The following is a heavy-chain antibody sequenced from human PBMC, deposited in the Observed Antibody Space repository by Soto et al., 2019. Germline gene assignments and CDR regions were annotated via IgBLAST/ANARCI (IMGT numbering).Heavy chain of an antibody. CDR1: GGSFSGYY. V-gene: IGHV4-34*01. D-gene: IGHD3-10*02. CDR2: INHSGST. J-gene: IGHJ4*02. Sequence: SETLSLTCAVYGGSFSGYYWSWIRQPPGKGLEWIGEINHSGSTNYNPSLKSRVTISVDTSKNQFSLKLSSVTAADTAVYYCARVFAAAFDYWGQGTLVPVSS. CDR3: ARVFAAAFDY.